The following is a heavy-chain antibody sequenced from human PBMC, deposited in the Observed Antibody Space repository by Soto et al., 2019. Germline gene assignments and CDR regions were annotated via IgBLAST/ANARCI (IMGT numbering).Heavy chain of an antibody. V-gene: IGHV3-30-3*01. Sequence: GGSLRLSCAASGFTFSSYAMHWVRQAPGKGLEWVAVISYDGSNKYYADSVKGRFTTSRDNSKNTLYLQMNSLRAEDTAVYYCARREDTGDYYYGMDVWGQGTTVTVSS. CDR1: GFTFSSYA. D-gene: IGHD3-10*01. J-gene: IGHJ6*02. CDR2: ISYDGSNK. CDR3: ARREDTGDYYYGMDV.